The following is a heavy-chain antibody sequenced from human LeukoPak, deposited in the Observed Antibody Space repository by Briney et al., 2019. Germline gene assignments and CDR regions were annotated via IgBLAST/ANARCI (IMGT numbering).Heavy chain of an antibody. D-gene: IGHD3-10*01. CDR1: GFTVSSNH. V-gene: IGHV3-53*01. Sequence: GGSLRLSCAASGFTVSSNHMSWVRQAPGKGLEWVSVIYSGGSTYYADSVKGRFTISRDNSKNTLYLQMNSLRAEDTAVYYCAREDLDGSGSYNWFDPWGQGTLVTVSS. CDR2: IYSGGST. CDR3: AREDLDGSGSYNWFDP. J-gene: IGHJ5*02.